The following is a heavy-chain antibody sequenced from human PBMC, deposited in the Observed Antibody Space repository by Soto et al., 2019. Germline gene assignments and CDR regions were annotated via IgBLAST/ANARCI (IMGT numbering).Heavy chain of an antibody. D-gene: IGHD3-16*01. V-gene: IGHV3-48*03. CDR1: GFTVTTSE. J-gene: IGHJ6*02. CDR3: TRDKGEQVAYGMHV. Sequence: VGSLRLSCTVSGFTVTTSEMNWVRQAPGKGLDWVAYINSGGVTLYADSVKGRFTISRDNAQNSLFLQMNSLRAEDTALYYCTRDKGEQVAYGMHVWRPGPTGNV. CDR2: INSGGVTL.